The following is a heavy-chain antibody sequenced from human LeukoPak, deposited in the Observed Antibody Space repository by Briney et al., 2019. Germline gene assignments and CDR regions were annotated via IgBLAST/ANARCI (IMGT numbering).Heavy chain of an antibody. CDR3: AKFNGGNYYDAFDM. CDR2: IRYDGSNK. J-gene: IGHJ3*02. Sequence: GGSLRLSCVASGFTFSSYGMHWVRQAPGKGLEWVAFIRYDGSNKYYADSVKGRFTISRDNSKNTLYLQMNSLRAEDTAAYYCAKFNGGNYYDAFDMWGQGTMVTVSS. V-gene: IGHV3-30*02. CDR1: GFTFSSYG. D-gene: IGHD1-26*01.